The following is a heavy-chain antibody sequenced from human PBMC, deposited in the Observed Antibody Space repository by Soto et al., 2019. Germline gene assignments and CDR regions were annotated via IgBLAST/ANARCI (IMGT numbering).Heavy chain of an antibody. D-gene: IGHD2-15*01. V-gene: IGHV4-59*08. CDR1: GGSISSDY. CDR3: ARRYGGTFDY. J-gene: IGHJ4*02. CDR2: IYYSGST. Sequence: SEILNLTCTGAGGSISSDYWGWIRQPPGKGLEWIGYIYYSGSTNYNPSLKSRVTISVDTSKNQFSLKLSSVTAADTAVYYCARRYGGTFDYWGQGTLVTVSS.